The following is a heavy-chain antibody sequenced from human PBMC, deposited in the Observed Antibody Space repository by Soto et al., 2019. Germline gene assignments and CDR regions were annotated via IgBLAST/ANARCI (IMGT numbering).Heavy chain of an antibody. CDR2: IKQDGSEK. CDR1: GFTFSSYW. Sequence: VQLVESGGGLVQPGGSLRLSCAASGFTFSSYWMSWVRQAPGKGLEWVANIKQDGSEKYYVDSVKGRFTISRDNAKNSLYLQMNSLRAEDTAVYYCARESRSGASRYYYMDVWGKGTTVTVSS. V-gene: IGHV3-7*01. CDR3: ARESRSGASRYYYMDV. J-gene: IGHJ6*03. D-gene: IGHD6-25*01.